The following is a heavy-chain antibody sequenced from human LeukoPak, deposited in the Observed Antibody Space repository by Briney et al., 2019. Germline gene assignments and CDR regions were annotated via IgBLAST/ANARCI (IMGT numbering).Heavy chain of an antibody. CDR2: IYTSGST. J-gene: IGHJ6*02. CDR1: GGSISSYY. V-gene: IGHV4-4*07. D-gene: IGHD3-10*01. CDR3: ARWNDGSGTMNDGMDV. Sequence: SETLSLTCTVSGGSISSYYWSWIRQPAGEGLEWIGRIYTSGSTNYNPSLKSRVTISVDTSKNQFSLKLSSVTAADTAVYYCARWNDGSGTMNDGMDVWGQGTTVTVSS.